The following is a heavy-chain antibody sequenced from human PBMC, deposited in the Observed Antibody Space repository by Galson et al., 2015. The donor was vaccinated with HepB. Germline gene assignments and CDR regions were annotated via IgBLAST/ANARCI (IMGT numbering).Heavy chain of an antibody. CDR1: GYTFNTYT. V-gene: IGHV1-3*01. CDR3: ATDLEFGDGNKKGFDL. J-gene: IGHJ2*01. Sequence: SVKVSCKAPGYTFNTYTFHWVRQAPGQRLEWMGWINAGDGNTQYSRNFQDRVTITRDTPASTVYMELSSLRPEDTTLYYCATDLEFGDGNKKGFDLWGRGTLVTVSS. CDR2: INAGDGNT. D-gene: IGHD5-24*01.